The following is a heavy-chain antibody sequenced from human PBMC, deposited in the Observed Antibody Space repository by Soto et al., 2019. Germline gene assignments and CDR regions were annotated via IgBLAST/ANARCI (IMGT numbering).Heavy chain of an antibody. CDR2: INAGNGNT. D-gene: IGHD2-15*01. V-gene: IGHV1-3*01. CDR1: GYTFTSYA. Sequence: ASVKVSCKXSGYTFTSYAMHWVRQAPGQRLEWMGWINAGNGNTKYSQKFQGRVTITRDTSASTAYMELSSLRSEDTAVYYCARSAINNCSGGSCYLHYWGQGTLVTVSS. CDR3: ARSAINNCSGGSCYLHY. J-gene: IGHJ4*02.